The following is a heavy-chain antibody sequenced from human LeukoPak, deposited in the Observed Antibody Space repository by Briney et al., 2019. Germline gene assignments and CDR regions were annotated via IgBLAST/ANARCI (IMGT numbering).Heavy chain of an antibody. CDR1: GGTFSSYA. CDR3: ARATVVAGYCTTTRCYKPFDI. J-gene: IGHJ3*02. D-gene: IGHD2-2*02. Sequence: SVKVSCKASGGTFSSYAISWVRQAPGQGLEWTGGIIPIFGTANYAQKFQGRVTITTDESTSTAYMELSSLRSEDTAVYFCARATVVAGYCTTTRCYKPFDIWGQGTMVTVSS. V-gene: IGHV1-69*05. CDR2: IIPIFGTA.